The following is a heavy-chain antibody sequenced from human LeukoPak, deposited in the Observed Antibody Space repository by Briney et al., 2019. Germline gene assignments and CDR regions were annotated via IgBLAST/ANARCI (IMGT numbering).Heavy chain of an antibody. V-gene: IGHV4-4*02. Sequence: SETLSLTCAVSGGSISSSNWWSWVRQPPGKGLEWIGEIYHSGSTNYNPSLKSRVTISVDKSKNQFSLKLSSVTAADTAVYYCARGRGNYYYYMDVWGKGTTVTVSS. CDR1: GGSISSSNW. D-gene: IGHD5-24*01. CDR3: ARGRGNYYYYMDV. J-gene: IGHJ6*03. CDR2: IYHSGST.